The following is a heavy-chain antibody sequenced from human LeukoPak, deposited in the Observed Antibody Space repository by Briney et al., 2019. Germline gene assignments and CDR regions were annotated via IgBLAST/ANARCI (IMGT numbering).Heavy chain of an antibody. D-gene: IGHD5-18*01. CDR1: GYTFTSYD. V-gene: IGHV1-8*03. Sequence: ASVKVSCKASGYTFTSYDINWVRQATGQGLEWMGWMNPNSGNTGYAQKFQGRVTITRNTSISTAYMELSSLRSEDTAVYYCARERRDTAMVRVFDYWGQGSLVTVSS. CDR2: MNPNSGNT. CDR3: ARERRDTAMVRVFDY. J-gene: IGHJ4*02.